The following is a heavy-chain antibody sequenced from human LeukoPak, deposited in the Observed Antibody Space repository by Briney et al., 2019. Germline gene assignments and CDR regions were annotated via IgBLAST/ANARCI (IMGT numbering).Heavy chain of an antibody. D-gene: IGHD1-1*01. Sequence: AGGSLRLSCAASGFTFSSYGMSWVRQTPGKRLEWVSGINWNGGSTGYADSVKGRFTISRDNAKNSLYLQMNSLRAEDTAVYYCARENHPFSGTGTTPFDYWGQGTLVTVSS. CDR3: ARENHPFSGTGTTPFDY. J-gene: IGHJ4*02. V-gene: IGHV3-20*04. CDR2: INWNGGST. CDR1: GFTFSSYG.